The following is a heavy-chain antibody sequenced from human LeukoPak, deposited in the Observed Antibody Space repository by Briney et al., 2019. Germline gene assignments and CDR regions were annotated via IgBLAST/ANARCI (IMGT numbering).Heavy chain of an antibody. Sequence: GGSLRLSCAASGFTFDDYAMHWVRQAPGKGLEWVSGISWNSGSIGYADSVKGRFTISRDNAKNSLYLQMNSLRAEDTAVYYCARERDKGCFDYWGQGTLVTVSS. CDR3: ARERDKGCFDY. CDR1: GFTFDDYA. CDR2: ISWNSGSI. J-gene: IGHJ4*02. V-gene: IGHV3-9*01. D-gene: IGHD2-15*01.